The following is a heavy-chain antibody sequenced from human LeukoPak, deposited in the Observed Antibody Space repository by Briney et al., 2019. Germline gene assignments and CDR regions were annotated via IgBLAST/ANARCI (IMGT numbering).Heavy chain of an antibody. V-gene: IGHV3-66*02. CDR3: ARDQYGDYFVY. Sequence: GGSLRLSCAASGFTFSSYAMSWVRQAPGKGLEWVSVIYSGGSTYYADSVKGRFTISRDNSKNTLYLQMNSLRAEDTAVYYCARDQYGDYFVYWGQGTLVTVSS. CDR2: IYSGGST. D-gene: IGHD4-17*01. CDR1: GFTFSSYA. J-gene: IGHJ4*02.